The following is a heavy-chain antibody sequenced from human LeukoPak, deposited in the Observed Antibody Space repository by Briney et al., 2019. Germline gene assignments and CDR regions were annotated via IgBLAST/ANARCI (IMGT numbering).Heavy chain of an antibody. Sequence: GGSLRLSCAASGFTFSSYGMHWVRQAPGKGLEWVAFIRYDGSNKYYADSVKGRFTISKDNSKNTLYLQMNSLRAEDTAVYYCAKGKSGSPLLDYWGQGTLVTVSS. D-gene: IGHD3-10*01. J-gene: IGHJ4*02. CDR2: IRYDGSNK. V-gene: IGHV3-30*02. CDR1: GFTFSSYG. CDR3: AKGKSGSPLLDY.